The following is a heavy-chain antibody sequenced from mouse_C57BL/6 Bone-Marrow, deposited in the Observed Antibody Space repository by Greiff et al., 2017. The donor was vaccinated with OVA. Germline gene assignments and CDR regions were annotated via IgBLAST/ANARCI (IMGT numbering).Heavy chain of an antibody. CDR1: GYAFSNYW. J-gene: IGHJ2*01. Sequence: EVQLQQSGAELVKPEASVKISCKASGYAFSNYWMNWVRQSPEKGLEWVAQIRLKSDNYATHSAESVKGSFTISRDDSNSSVYLQMNNLRAEDTGIYYCTGGGYYFDYWGQGTTLTVSS. V-gene: IGHV6-3*01. CDR2: IRLKSDNYAT. CDR3: TGGGYYFDY.